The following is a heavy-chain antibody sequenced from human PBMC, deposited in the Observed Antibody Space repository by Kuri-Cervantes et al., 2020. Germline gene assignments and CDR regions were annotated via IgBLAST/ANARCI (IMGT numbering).Heavy chain of an antibody. V-gene: IGHV3-21*01. Sequence: GGSLRLSCAASGFTFSSYSMNWARQAPGKGLEWVSSIGSSSSYIYYADSVKGRFTISRGNAKNSLYLQMNSLRAEDTAVYYCARGNTQFTWHFHYWGQGTPVTVSS. CDR2: IGSSSSYI. J-gene: IGHJ4*02. CDR1: GFTFSSYS. CDR3: ARGNTQFTWHFHY. D-gene: IGHD5-12*01.